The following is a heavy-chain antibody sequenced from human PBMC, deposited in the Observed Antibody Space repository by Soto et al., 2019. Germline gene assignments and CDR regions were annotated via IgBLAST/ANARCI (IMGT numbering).Heavy chain of an antibody. CDR3: ARQGTIYWFDP. Sequence: SSETLSLTCTVSGGSINSGGYYWNWIRQHPGKGLEWIGYIYYSGSTYYNPSLKSRVTISVDTSKNQFSLKLSSVTAADTAVYYCARQGTIYWFDPWGQGTLVTVSS. CDR2: IYYSGST. CDR1: GGSINSGGYY. D-gene: IGHD1-7*01. J-gene: IGHJ5*02. V-gene: IGHV4-31*03.